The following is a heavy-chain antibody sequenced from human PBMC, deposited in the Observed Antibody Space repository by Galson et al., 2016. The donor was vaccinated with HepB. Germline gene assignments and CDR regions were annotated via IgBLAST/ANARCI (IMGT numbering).Heavy chain of an antibody. D-gene: IGHD3-22*01. Sequence: SVKVSCKASGGTFKTYTITWVRQAPGQGPEWMGGINPVFETPVYAQKFQGRVTISADRSTSTAYMELSSLTSEDTAVFFCAIGPYDSSGLDFDYWGQGTLITVSS. CDR1: GGTFKTYT. CDR3: AIGPYDSSGLDFDY. CDR2: INPVFETP. J-gene: IGHJ4*02. V-gene: IGHV1-69*06.